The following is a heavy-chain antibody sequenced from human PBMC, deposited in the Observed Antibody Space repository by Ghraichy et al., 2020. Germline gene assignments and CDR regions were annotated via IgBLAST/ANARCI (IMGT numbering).Heavy chain of an antibody. CDR1: GFIFSSYS. Sequence: ETLSLTCAASGFIFSSYSVNWVRQAPGKGLEWVSYIDGRTGGISYADTVKGRFTISSDSAKKSLYLQRNSLRDDDTAVYYCARDWTYAFDYWGQGNLVTVSS. CDR2: IDGRTGGI. D-gene: IGHD3-16*01. V-gene: IGHV3-48*02. J-gene: IGHJ4*02. CDR3: ARDWTYAFDY.